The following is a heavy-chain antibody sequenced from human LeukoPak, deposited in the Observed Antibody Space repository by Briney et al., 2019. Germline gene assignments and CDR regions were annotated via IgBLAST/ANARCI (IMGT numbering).Heavy chain of an antibody. CDR2: INRNSGGT. D-gene: IGHD6-13*01. CDR3: ARDFVGSWYFGWFDP. CDR1: GYTFTGYY. Sequence: ASVKVSCKASGYTFTGYYMHWVRQAPGQGLEWIGRINRNSGGTNYAQKFQGRVTMTRDTSISTAYMELSRLRSDDTAVYYCARDFVGSWYFGWFDPWGQGTLVTVSS. J-gene: IGHJ5*02. V-gene: IGHV1-2*06.